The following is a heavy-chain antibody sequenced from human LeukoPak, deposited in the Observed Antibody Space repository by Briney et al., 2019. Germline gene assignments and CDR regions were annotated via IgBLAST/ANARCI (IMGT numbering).Heavy chain of an antibody. CDR1: GFTFSSYA. D-gene: IGHD3-3*01. Sequence: GGSLRLSCAASGFTFSSYAMSWVRRAPGKGLEWVSAISGSGGSTYYADSVKGRFTISRDNSKNTLYLQMNSLRAEDTAVYYCASRSSYYDFWSGFIDDYWGQGTLVTVSS. V-gene: IGHV3-23*01. J-gene: IGHJ4*02. CDR3: ASRSSYYDFWSGFIDDY. CDR2: ISGSGGST.